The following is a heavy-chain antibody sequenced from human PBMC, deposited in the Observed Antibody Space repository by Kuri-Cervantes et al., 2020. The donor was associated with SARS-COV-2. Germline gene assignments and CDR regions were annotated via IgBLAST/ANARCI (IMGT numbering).Heavy chain of an antibody. D-gene: IGHD3-22*01. J-gene: IGHJ5*02. CDR2: ISYDGSNK. V-gene: IGHV3-30*03. Sequence: GGSLRLSCAASGFTFSSYGMHWVRQAPGKGLGWVAVISYDGSNKYYADSVKGRFTISRDNSKNTLYLQMNSLRAEDTAVYYCARETTEDYYDSSGYEAPHWFDPWGQGTLVTVSS. CDR3: ARETTEDYYDSSGYEAPHWFDP. CDR1: GFTFSSYG.